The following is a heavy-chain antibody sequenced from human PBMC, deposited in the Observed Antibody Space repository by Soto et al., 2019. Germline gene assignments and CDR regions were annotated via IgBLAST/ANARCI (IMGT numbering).Heavy chain of an antibody. J-gene: IGHJ4*02. CDR1: GGSISSSSYY. V-gene: IGHV4-39*01. CDR3: ARGGWQLWYFDY. CDR2: IYYSGST. D-gene: IGHD2-15*01. Sequence: SEPLSLTCIVSGGSISSSSYYGGWIRQPPGKGLEWIGSIYYSGSTYYNPSLKSRVTISVDTSKNQFSLKLSSVTAADTAVYYCARGGWQLWYFDYWGQGTLVTVS.